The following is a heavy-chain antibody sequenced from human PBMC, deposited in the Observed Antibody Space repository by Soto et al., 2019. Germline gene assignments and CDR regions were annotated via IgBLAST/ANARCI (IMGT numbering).Heavy chain of an antibody. Sequence: PSETLSLTCAVYGGSFSGYYWSWIRQPPGKGLEWIGEINHSGSTNYNPSLKSRVTISVDTSKNQFSLKLSSVTAADTAVYYCARGYYYGSGSYYGFDYWGQGTLVTVYS. J-gene: IGHJ4*02. CDR1: GGSFSGYY. D-gene: IGHD3-10*01. CDR2: INHSGST. CDR3: ARGYYYGSGSYYGFDY. V-gene: IGHV4-34*01.